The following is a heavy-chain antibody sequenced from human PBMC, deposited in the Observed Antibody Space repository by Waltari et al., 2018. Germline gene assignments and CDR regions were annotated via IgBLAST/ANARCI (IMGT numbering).Heavy chain of an antibody. D-gene: IGHD5-12*01. Sequence: EVQLVQSGAEVKKPGESLKISCKGSGYSFTNYWIGWVRQMPGKGLESLGITYPGDSETRCNPSCQVQVTISVDKSITTAYLQWSSLKASDTAMYYCARRERGDGYTGAFDVWGQGTMVTVSS. V-gene: IGHV5-51*01. CDR1: GYSFTNYW. CDR3: ARRERGDGYTGAFDV. CDR2: TYPGDSET. J-gene: IGHJ3*01.